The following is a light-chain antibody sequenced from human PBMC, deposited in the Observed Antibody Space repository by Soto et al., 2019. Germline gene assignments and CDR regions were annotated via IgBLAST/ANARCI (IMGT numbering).Light chain of an antibody. Sequence: QSALTQPASVSGSPGQSITISCTGTSSDVGGYNYVSWYQQHPGKAPKLMIYDVNNRPSGVSNRFSGSKSGNTASLTISGLQAEDKAYYYCSSYTSSSTLVVFGGGTKLTVL. J-gene: IGLJ2*01. CDR3: SSYTSSSTLVV. CDR1: SSDVGGYNY. V-gene: IGLV2-14*01. CDR2: DVN.